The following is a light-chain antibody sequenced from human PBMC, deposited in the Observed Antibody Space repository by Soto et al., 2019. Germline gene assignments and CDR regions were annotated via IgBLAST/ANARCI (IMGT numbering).Light chain of an antibody. CDR3: QQYNNWTIT. Sequence: EIVLTQSPATLCVSPGERATLSWRASQSVSSYLAWYQQKPGQAPRLLIYDASNRATGIPARFSVSGSGTEFTLTISRLQYEDFAVYVGQQYNNWTITFRQGTRLEIK. CDR1: QSVSSY. CDR2: DAS. V-gene: IGKV3-15*01. J-gene: IGKJ5*01.